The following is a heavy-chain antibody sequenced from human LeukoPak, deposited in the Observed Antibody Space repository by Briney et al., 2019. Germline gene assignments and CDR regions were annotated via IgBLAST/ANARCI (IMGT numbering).Heavy chain of an antibody. V-gene: IGHV4-34*01. D-gene: IGHD5-24*01. CDR1: GGSFSGYY. CDR2: INHSGNT. J-gene: IGHJ4*02. Sequence: LSETLSLTCAVYGGSFSGYYWGWIRPPPGKGLGGVGKINHSGNTNYNPSLKGQVTISVDTSKNQFSLKLSSVTAADTAVYYCARGVPLRRCARRDGYNWGYFDYWGQGTLVTVSS. CDR3: ARGVPLRRCARRDGYNWGYFDY.